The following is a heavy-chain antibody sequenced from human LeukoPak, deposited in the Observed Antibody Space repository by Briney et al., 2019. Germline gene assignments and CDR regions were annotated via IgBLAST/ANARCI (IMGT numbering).Heavy chain of an antibody. CDR1: GGSISSGDYY. D-gene: IGHD3-22*01. CDR3: ASYYDSSGYNWFDP. V-gene: IGHV4-30-4*01. CDR2: IYYSGST. J-gene: IGHJ5*02. Sequence: SQTLSLTCTVSGGSISSGDYYWSWIRQPPGKGLEWIGYIYYSGSTYYNPSLKSRVTISVDTSKNQFSLKLSSVTAADTAVYYCASYYDSSGYNWFDPWGQGTLVTVSS.